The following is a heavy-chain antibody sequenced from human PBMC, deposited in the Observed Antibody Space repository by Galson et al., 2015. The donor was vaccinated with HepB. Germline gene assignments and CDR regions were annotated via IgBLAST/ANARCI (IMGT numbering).Heavy chain of an antibody. CDR2: ISYDRSNK. CDR1: GFTFSSYG. J-gene: IGHJ6*03. Sequence: SLRLSCAASGFTFSSYGMHWVRQAPGKGLEWAAVISYDRSNKYYADSVKGRFTVSRDNSKNTLYLQMNSLRAEDTAVYYCAKESKYQLPSYYYYYYMDVWGKGTTVTVSS. V-gene: IGHV3-30*18. D-gene: IGHD2-2*01. CDR3: AKESKYQLPSYYYYYYMDV.